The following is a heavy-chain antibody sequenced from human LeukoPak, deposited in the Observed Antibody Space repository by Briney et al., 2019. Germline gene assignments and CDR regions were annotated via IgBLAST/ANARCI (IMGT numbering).Heavy chain of an antibody. Sequence: GGSLRLSCAASGFTFSTFGFNWVRQAPGKRLEWVSSISHSSIYISYADSVKGRFTISRDNARNSVYLQMDSLRVEDTAVYYCARGYYYDSSVAYWGQGTLVTVSS. CDR1: GFTFSTFG. CDR2: ISHSSIYI. V-gene: IGHV3-21*01. D-gene: IGHD3-22*01. CDR3: ARGYYYDSSVAY. J-gene: IGHJ4*02.